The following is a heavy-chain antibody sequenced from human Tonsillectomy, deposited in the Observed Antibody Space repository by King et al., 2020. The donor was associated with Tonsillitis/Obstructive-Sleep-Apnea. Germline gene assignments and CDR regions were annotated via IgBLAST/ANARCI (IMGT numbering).Heavy chain of an antibody. V-gene: IGHV4-59*01. J-gene: IGHJ3*02. D-gene: IGHD3-16*01. CDR1: GGSISGYY. CDR2: IYFSGST. Sequence: QLQESGPRLVKPSETLSLTCTVSGGSISGYYWTWIRQPPGKGLEWIGYIYFSGSTKYNPSLKSRVIISVDTSRNQFSLRLSSVTAADTAVYYCAREGEAVDAFDIWGQGTMVTVSS. CDR3: AREGEAVDAFDI.